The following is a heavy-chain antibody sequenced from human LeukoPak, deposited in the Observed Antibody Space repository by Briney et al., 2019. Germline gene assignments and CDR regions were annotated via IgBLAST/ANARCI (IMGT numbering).Heavy chain of an antibody. CDR1: GFRFSKYW. Sequence: GGSLRLSCAASGFRFSKYWMSWARQAQGKGLEWVANIDQDGSEKYYVDSVKGRFTISRDNAENSLYLQMNSLRAEDTAVYYCVRSQLGLDYWGQGTLVTVSS. J-gene: IGHJ4*02. V-gene: IGHV3-7*01. CDR3: VRSQLGLDY. CDR2: IDQDGSEK. D-gene: IGHD2-2*01.